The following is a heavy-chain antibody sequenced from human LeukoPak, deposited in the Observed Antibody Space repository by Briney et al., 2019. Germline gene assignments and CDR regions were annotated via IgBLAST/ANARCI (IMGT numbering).Heavy chain of an antibody. Sequence: SVKVSCKASGGTFSSYAISWVRQAPGQGLEWMGGIIPIFATANYAQKFQGRVTITADESTSTAYMELSSLRSEDTAVYYCASISSGYYLDYFDYWGQGTLVTVSS. CDR3: ASISSGYYLDYFDY. J-gene: IGHJ4*02. CDR2: IIPIFATA. D-gene: IGHD3-22*01. V-gene: IGHV1-69*13. CDR1: GGTFSSYA.